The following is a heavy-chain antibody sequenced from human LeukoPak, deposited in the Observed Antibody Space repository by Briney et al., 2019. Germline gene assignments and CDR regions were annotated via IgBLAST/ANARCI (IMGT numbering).Heavy chain of an antibody. CDR1: GFTFSSYS. CDR3: ARDFPRITMVRGATGDGMDV. V-gene: IGHV3-21*01. J-gene: IGHJ6*02. CDR2: ISSSSSYI. D-gene: IGHD3-10*01. Sequence: PGGSLRLSCAASGFTFSSYSMNWVRQAPGKGLEWVSSISSSSSYIYYADSVKGRFTISRDNAKNSLYLQMNSLRAEDTAVYYCARDFPRITMVRGATGDGMDVWGQGTTVTVSS.